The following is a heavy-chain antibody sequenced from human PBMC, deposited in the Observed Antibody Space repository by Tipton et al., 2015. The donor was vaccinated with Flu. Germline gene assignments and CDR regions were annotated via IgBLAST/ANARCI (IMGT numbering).Heavy chain of an antibody. CDR2: ISSSGSTI. D-gene: IGHD3-10*01. J-gene: IGHJ3*02. CDR1: GFTFSDYY. Sequence: AASGFTFSDYYMSWIRQAPGKGLEWVSYISSSGSTIYYADSVKGRFTISRDNAKNSLYLQMNSLRAEDTAVYYCARDQNYYGSGSYYDAFDIWGQGTMVTVSS. V-gene: IGHV3-11*01. CDR3: ARDQNYYGSGSYYDAFDI.